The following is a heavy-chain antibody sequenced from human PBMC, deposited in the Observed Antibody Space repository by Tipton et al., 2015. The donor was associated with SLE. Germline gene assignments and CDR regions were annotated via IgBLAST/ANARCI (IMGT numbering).Heavy chain of an antibody. Sequence: GSLRLSCAASGFTFSSYGMHWVRQAPGKGLEWVTFIRFDGSNKYYADSVKGRFTISRDNSKNTLYLQMNSLRAEDTAVYYCAKGAPLATVGEFDLWGRGTLVTVSS. D-gene: IGHD4-17*01. CDR3: AKGAPLATVGEFDL. J-gene: IGHJ2*01. V-gene: IGHV3-30*02. CDR1: GFTFSSYG. CDR2: IRFDGSNK.